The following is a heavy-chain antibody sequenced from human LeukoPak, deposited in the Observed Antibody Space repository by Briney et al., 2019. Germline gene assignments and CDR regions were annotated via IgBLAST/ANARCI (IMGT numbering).Heavy chain of an antibody. V-gene: IGHV4-59*01. J-gene: IGHJ5*02. CDR2: IFYSGST. CDR1: GDSMTGYS. CDR3: ARRRAANAIFGEENWLDP. Sequence: SETLSLTCTVSGDSMTGYSWNWIRPPPGKGLEWIGYIFYSGSTNSNPSLKRRVTISVDTSKNKFYLKLNSVTAADTAVYYCARRRAANAIFGEENWLDPGGQGTLVIVSP. D-gene: IGHD3-3*02.